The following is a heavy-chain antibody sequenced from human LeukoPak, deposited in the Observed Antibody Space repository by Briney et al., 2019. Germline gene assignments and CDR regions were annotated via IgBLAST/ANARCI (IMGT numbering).Heavy chain of an antibody. J-gene: IGHJ4*02. Sequence: PGGSLRLSCAASGFTFSSYGMQWVRQGQGKGWEGGAFVRYDGSNKSYAVSVRGRFTISRDKCKNNLYLQRKSLREEDAAVCYCAKVRWNYDSSGYYPHPSGIFDYWGQGTLVTVSS. CDR3: AKVRWNYDSSGYYPHPSGIFDY. CDR2: VRYDGSNK. D-gene: IGHD3-22*01. V-gene: IGHV3-30*02. CDR1: GFTFSSYG.